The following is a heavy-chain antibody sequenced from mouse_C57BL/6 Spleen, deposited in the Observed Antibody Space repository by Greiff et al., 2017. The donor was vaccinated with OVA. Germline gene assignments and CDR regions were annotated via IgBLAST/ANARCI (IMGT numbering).Heavy chain of an antibody. V-gene: IGHV1-80*01. CDR2: IYPGDGDT. CDR3: ARGGYYKAMDY. D-gene: IGHD2-3*01. Sequence: QVQLKQSGAELVKPGASVKISCKASGYAFSSYWMNWVKQRPGKGLEWIGQIYPGDGDTNYNGKFKGKATLTADKSSSTAYMQLSSLTSEDSAVYFCARGGYYKAMDYWGQGTSVTVSS. J-gene: IGHJ4*01. CDR1: GYAFSSYW.